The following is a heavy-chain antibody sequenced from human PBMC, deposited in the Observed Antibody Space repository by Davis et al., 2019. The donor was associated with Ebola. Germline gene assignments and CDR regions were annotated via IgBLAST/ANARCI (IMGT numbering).Heavy chain of an antibody. J-gene: IGHJ5*02. CDR1: GGSISSYY. V-gene: IGHV4-59*01. CDR2: IYYSGST. CDR3: ARVIAAADTEGNWFDP. Sequence: SETLSLTCTVSGGSISSYYWSWIRQPPGKGLEWIGYIYYSGSTNYNPSLKSRVTIPVDTSKNQFSLKLSSVTAADTAVYYCARVIAAADTEGNWFDPWGQGTLVTVSS. D-gene: IGHD6-13*01.